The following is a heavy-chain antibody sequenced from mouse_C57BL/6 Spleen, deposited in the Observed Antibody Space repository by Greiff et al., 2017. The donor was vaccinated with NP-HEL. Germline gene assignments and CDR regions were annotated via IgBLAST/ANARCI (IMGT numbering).Heavy chain of an antibody. CDR1: GFTFSSYG. CDR3: ARRTPEDYAMDY. Sequence: EVKLMESGGDLVKPGGSLKLSCAASGFTFSSYGMSWVRQTPDKRLEWVSTISSGGSYTYYPDSVKGRFTISRDNAKNTLYLQMSSLKSEDTAMYYWARRTPEDYAMDYWGQGTSVTVSS. V-gene: IGHV5-6*02. CDR2: ISSGGSYT. J-gene: IGHJ4*01.